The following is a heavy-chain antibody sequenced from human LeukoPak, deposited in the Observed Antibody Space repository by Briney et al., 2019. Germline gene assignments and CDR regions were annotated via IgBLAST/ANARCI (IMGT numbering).Heavy chain of an antibody. V-gene: IGHV1-69*05. Sequence: ASVKVSCKASGGTFSSYAISWVRQAPGQGLEWMGGIIPIFGTANYAQKFQGRVTITTDESTSTAYMELSSLRSEDTAVYYCARYNHGGYDLSWFDPWGQGTLLTVSS. CDR3: ARYNHGGYDLSWFDP. CDR1: GGTFSSYA. D-gene: IGHD5-12*01. CDR2: IIPIFGTA. J-gene: IGHJ5*02.